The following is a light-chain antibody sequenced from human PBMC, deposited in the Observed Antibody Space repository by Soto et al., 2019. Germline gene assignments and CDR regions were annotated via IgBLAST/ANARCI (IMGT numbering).Light chain of an antibody. Sequence: QSVLTQPPSVSGAPGQRVTISCTGSSSNIGAGYDVHWYQQLPGTAPKLLIYGNSNRPSGVPDRFSGSKSGTSASLAITGLQAEDEADYYCQSYDSCLSGWVFGGGTKLTVL. J-gene: IGLJ3*02. CDR2: GNS. CDR1: SSNIGAGYD. CDR3: QSYDSCLSGWV. V-gene: IGLV1-40*01.